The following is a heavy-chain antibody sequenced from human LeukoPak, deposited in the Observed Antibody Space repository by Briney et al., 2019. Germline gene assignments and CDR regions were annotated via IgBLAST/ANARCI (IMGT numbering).Heavy chain of an antibody. V-gene: IGHV3-7*01. CDR1: GFTFSNYW. CDR3: ASGYSGGWGFDY. D-gene: IGHD6-19*01. CDR2: IKQDGSEK. Sequence: GGSLRLSCAASGFTFSNYWMSWVHQAPGKGLEWVADIKQDGSEKYYLDSVKGRFTISRDNAKNSVYLQMNSLRAEDTAVYYCASGYSGGWGFDYWGQGTLVTVSS. J-gene: IGHJ4*02.